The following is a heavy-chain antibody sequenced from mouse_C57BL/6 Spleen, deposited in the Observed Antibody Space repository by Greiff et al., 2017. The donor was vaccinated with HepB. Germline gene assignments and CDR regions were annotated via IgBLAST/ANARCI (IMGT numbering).Heavy chain of an antibody. CDR2: ISNGGGST. D-gene: IGHD1-1*01. J-gene: IGHJ3*01. CDR3: ARPFYGSREAWFAY. Sequence: DVKLVESGGGLVQPGGSLKLSCAASGFTFSDYYMYWVRQTPEKRLEWVAYISNGGGSTYYPDTVKGRFTISRDNAKNTLYLQMSRLKSEDTAMYYCARPFYGSREAWFAYWGQGTLVTVSA. V-gene: IGHV5-12*01. CDR1: GFTFSDYY.